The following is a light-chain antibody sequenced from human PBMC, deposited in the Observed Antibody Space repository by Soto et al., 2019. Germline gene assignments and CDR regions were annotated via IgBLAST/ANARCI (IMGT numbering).Light chain of an antibody. CDR3: QQYHTWPIT. V-gene: IGKV3-15*01. J-gene: IGKJ4*01. CDR1: QGVSRK. CDR2: GAS. Sequence: DIVMTQSPATLSVAPGERVTFSCRASQGVSRKLAWYQHKPGQAPRLLISGASTGATGIPARFSGSGSGTELTLTISSLQSEDCAIYYCQQYHTWPITFGGGTKVDIX.